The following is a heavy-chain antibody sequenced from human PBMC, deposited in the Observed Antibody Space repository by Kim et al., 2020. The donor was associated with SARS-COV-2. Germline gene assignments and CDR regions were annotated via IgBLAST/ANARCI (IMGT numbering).Heavy chain of an antibody. D-gene: IGHD3-9*01. Sequence: GGSLRLSCAASGFTFSSYSMNWVRQAPGKGLEWVSSISSSSSYIYYADSVKGRFTISRDNAKNSLYLQMNSLRAEDTAVYYCAGVGLRYFDWQTPYYYYGMDVWGQGPRSPSPQ. CDR3: AGVGLRYFDWQTPYYYYGMDV. CDR1: GFTFSSYS. CDR2: ISSSSSYI. J-gene: IGHJ6*01. V-gene: IGHV3-21*01.